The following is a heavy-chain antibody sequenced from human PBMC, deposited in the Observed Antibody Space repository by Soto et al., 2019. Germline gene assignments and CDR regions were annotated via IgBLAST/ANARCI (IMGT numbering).Heavy chain of an antibody. D-gene: IGHD1-26*01. CDR2: IYYSGST. CDR3: ARRAGWELLHNLFDP. CDR1: GGSISSSSYY. V-gene: IGHV4-39*01. J-gene: IGHJ5*02. Sequence: SETLSLTCTVSGGSISSSSYYWGWIRQPPGKGLEWIGSIYYSGSTYYNPSLKSRVTISVDTSKNQFSLKLSSVTAADTAVYYGARRAGWELLHNLFDPGAREPWSPSPQ.